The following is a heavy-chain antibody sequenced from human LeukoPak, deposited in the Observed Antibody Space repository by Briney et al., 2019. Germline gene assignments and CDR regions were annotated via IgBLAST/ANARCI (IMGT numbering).Heavy chain of an antibody. CDR1: GFTFSSFS. J-gene: IGHJ4*02. D-gene: IGHD6-19*01. V-gene: IGHV3-48*02. CDR3: ARDIRGAVAGQGDY. CDR2: ISSGSSTI. Sequence: GGSLRLSCAASGFTFSSFSMNWVRQAPGKGLEWVSYISSGSSTIYYAGSVKGRFTISRDNAKNSLYLQMNSLRDEDTAVCYCARDIRGAVAGQGDYWGQGTLVTVSS.